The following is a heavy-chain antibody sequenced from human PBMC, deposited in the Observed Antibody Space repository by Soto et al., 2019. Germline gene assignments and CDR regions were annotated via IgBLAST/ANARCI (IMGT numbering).Heavy chain of an antibody. D-gene: IGHD4-17*01. V-gene: IGHV4-59*01. Sequence: QVQLLESGPGLVKPSETLSLSCTVSGGSIRSYFWSWIRQSPGKGLEWIGHIHYSGTTIYNPSLKSRVTISVDTPKNQLSLRLTAVTAADTAVYYCTGLETDYDAFDHWGQGTLVTVSS. CDR1: GGSIRSYF. CDR3: TGLETDYDAFDH. J-gene: IGHJ4*02. CDR2: IHYSGTT.